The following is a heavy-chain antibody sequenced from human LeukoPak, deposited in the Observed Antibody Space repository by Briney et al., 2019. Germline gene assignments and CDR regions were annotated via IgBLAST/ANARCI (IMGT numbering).Heavy chain of an antibody. CDR3: AKDTAVQFLEPAF. J-gene: IGHJ4*02. CDR1: GFAFNTFG. CDR2: IWFDGSVK. Sequence: GGSLRLSCAASGFAFNTFGMHWVRQAPGQGLEWVAAIWFDGSVKHYSDAVKGRFTISRDNSLNTLYLQMNSLRVEDTAIYYCAKDTAVQFLEPAFWGQGTLVTVSS. D-gene: IGHD3-3*01. V-gene: IGHV3-33*06.